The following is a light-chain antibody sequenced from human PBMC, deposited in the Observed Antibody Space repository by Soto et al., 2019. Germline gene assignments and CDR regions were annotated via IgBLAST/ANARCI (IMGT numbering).Light chain of an antibody. CDR1: QSLSYW. CDR3: QQYDRFPYT. V-gene: IGKV1-5*03. CDR2: KAS. J-gene: IGKJ2*01. Sequence: DIPMTQSPSTLSASVGDTVTITCRASQSLSYWLAWYQQKPGQAPKLLIHKASTLESGVPSRFSVSGSGTEFTLTISSLQPDDFATFYCQQYDRFPYTFGQGTNLEIK.